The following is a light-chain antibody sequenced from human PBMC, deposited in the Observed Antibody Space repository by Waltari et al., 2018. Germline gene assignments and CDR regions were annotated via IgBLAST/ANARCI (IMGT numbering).Light chain of an antibody. J-gene: IGLJ2*01. CDR3: NSRDSSGNHPHVV. V-gene: IGLV3-19*01. Sequence: SSELTQDPAVSVALGQPVRITCQGDSLRSYYASWYQQKPGQAPVLVIYGKNNRPSGIPDRLSGSSSGNTASLTITGAQAEDEADYFCNSRDSSGNHPHVVFGGGTKLTVL. CDR2: GKN. CDR1: SLRSYY.